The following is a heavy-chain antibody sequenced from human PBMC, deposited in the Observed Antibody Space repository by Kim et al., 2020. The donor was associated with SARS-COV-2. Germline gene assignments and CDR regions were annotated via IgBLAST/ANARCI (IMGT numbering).Heavy chain of an antibody. J-gene: IGHJ4*02. CDR3: ATVGGYYYGTPFDY. D-gene: IGHD3-22*01. V-gene: IGHV1-24*01. Sequence: QKFQGRVTMTEDTSTDTAYMELSSLRSEDTAVYYCATVGGYYYGTPFDYWGQGTLVTVSS.